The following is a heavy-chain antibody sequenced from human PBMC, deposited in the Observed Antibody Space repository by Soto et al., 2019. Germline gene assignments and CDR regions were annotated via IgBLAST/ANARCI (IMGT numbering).Heavy chain of an antibody. V-gene: IGHV1-18*04. CDR2: ISAYNGNT. D-gene: IGHD3-10*01. CDR1: GYTFTSYG. J-gene: IGHJ6*02. Sequence: ASVKVSCKASGYTFTSYGISWVRQAPGQGREWMGWISAYNGNTNYAQKLQGRVTMTTDTSTSTAYMELRSLRSDDTAVYYCARDKYYYGSGSSYGMDVWGQGTTVTVSS. CDR3: ARDKYYYGSGSSYGMDV.